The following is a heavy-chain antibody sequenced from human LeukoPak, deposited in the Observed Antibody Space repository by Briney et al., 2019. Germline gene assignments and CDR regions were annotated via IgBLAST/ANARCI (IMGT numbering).Heavy chain of an antibody. Sequence: PGGSLRLSCAASGFTFDDYAMHWVRQAPGKGLEWVSGISWNSGSIGYADSVKGRFTISRDNAKNSLYLQMNSLRAEDTAVYYCARDRDSGYGFRFDPWGQGTLVTVSS. J-gene: IGHJ5*02. V-gene: IGHV3-9*01. CDR2: ISWNSGSI. D-gene: IGHD5-12*01. CDR3: ARDRDSGYGFRFDP. CDR1: GFTFDDYA.